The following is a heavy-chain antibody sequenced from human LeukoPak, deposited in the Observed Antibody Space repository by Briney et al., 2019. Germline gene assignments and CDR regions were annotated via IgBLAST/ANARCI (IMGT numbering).Heavy chain of an antibody. CDR1: GFTFSSYG. CDR2: ISCDGSNK. CDR3: AKGEPSPDIVVVVAAIAHFDY. J-gene: IGHJ4*02. D-gene: IGHD2-15*01. V-gene: IGHV3-30*18. Sequence: GGSLRLSCAASGFTFSSYGMHWVRQAPGKGLEWVAVISCDGSNKYYADSVKGRFTISRDNSKNTLYLQMNSLRAEDTAVYYCAKGEPSPDIVVVVAAIAHFDYWGQGTLVTVSS.